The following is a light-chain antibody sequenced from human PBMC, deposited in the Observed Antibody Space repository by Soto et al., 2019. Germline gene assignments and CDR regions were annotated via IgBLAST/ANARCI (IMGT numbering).Light chain of an antibody. J-gene: IGLJ3*02. CDR3: SSYTSNYAVV. V-gene: IGLV2-14*01. Sequence: QSVLTQPASVSGFPGQSITIYCSGTSSDIGAHNYVSWYQQHPGKVPELIIYDVTNRPSGVSNRFSGSKSGSTASLTISGLQAGDEADYYCSSYTSNYAVVFGGGTKLTVL. CDR2: DVT. CDR1: SSDIGAHNY.